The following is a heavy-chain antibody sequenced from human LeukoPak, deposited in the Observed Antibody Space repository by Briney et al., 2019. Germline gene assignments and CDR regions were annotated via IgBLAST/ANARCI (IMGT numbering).Heavy chain of an antibody. V-gene: IGHV1-2*02. Sequence: ASVKVSCKASGYTFTGYYMHWVRQAPGQGLEWMGWINPNSGGTNYAQKFQGRVTMTRDTSIITAYMELSRLRSDDTAVYYCARAPRYYYDSSGYPYYYYYYMDVWGKGTTVTISS. D-gene: IGHD3-22*01. CDR1: GYTFTGYY. J-gene: IGHJ6*03. CDR2: INPNSGGT. CDR3: ARAPRYYYDSSGYPYYYYYYMDV.